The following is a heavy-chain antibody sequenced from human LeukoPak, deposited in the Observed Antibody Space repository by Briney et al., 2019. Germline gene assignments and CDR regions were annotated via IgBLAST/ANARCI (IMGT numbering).Heavy chain of an antibody. V-gene: IGHV1-3*01. Sequence: ASVKVSCKASGYTFTSYAMHWVRQAPGQRLEWMGWINAGNGNTKYSQKFQGRVTITRDTSASTAYMELSSLRSEDTAVYYCARDGRIVGDFQHWGQGTLVTVSS. CDR1: GYTFTSYA. J-gene: IGHJ1*01. CDR2: INAGNGNT. CDR3: ARDGRIVGDFQH. D-gene: IGHD1-26*01.